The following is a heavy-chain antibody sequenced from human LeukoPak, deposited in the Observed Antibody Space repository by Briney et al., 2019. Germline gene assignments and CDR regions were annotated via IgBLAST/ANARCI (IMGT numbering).Heavy chain of an antibody. CDR2: ISVDGSDK. CDR3: AKDRAAMPTYYFDY. V-gene: IGHV3-30*18. CDR1: GFTFSSYG. D-gene: IGHD2-2*01. J-gene: IGHJ4*02. Sequence: GGSLTLSCEPSGFTFSSYGMHWVRRAPGKGLEWVAVISVDGSDKYYADSVSGRFTISRDNSKNTLYVQMNSLRAEDTAVYYCAKDRAAMPTYYFDYWGQGAMVTVSS.